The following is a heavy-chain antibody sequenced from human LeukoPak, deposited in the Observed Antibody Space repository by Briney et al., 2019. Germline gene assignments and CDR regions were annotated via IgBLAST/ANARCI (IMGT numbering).Heavy chain of an antibody. CDR3: AKDAGDGGQVGATFDY. D-gene: IGHD1-26*01. Sequence: PGGSLRLSCAASGFTFDDDAMHWVRQAPGKGLEWVSSISWNSGNIDYADSVKGRFTISRDNSKNTLYLQMNSLRAEDTAVYYCAKDAGDGGQVGATFDYWGQGTLVTVSS. CDR1: GFTFDDDA. J-gene: IGHJ4*02. V-gene: IGHV3-9*01. CDR2: ISWNSGNI.